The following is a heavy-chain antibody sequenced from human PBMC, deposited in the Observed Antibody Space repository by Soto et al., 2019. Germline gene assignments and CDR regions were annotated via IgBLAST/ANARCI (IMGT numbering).Heavy chain of an antibody. CDR2: ISSSSSTI. CDR3: ARDSSPLGWIGPQGYYYYYGMDV. CDR1: GFTFSSYS. Sequence: GGSLRLSCAASGFTFSSYSMNWVRQAPGKGLEWVSYISSSSSTIYYADSVKGRFTISRDNAKNSLYLQMNSLRDEDTAVYYCARDSSPLGWIGPQGYYYYYGMDVWGQGTTVTVSS. V-gene: IGHV3-48*02. J-gene: IGHJ6*02. D-gene: IGHD6-6*01.